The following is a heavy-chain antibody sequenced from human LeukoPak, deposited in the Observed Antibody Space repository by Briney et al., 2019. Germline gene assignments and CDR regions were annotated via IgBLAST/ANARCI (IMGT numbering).Heavy chain of an antibody. CDR2: ISYDGSNK. CDR1: GFTFSSYA. D-gene: IGHD1-26*01. J-gene: IGHJ4*02. Sequence: GGSLRLSCAASGFTFSSYAMHWVRQAPGKGLEWVAVISYDGSNKYYADSVKGRFTISRDNSKNTLYLQMNSLRAEDTAVYYCAKDMSLFSGSYGDFDYWGQGTLVTVSS. V-gene: IGHV3-30-3*01. CDR3: AKDMSLFSGSYGDFDY.